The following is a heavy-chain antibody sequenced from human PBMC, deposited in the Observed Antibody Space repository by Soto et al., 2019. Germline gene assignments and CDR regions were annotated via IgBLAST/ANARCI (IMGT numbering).Heavy chain of an antibody. CDR2: INHIGFT. CDR3: ARGDILIGSRNWFDP. V-gene: IGHV4-34*01. CDR1: GGSFINHY. Sequence: LSETLSLTCAVYGGSFINHYWSWIRQPPGKGLEWIGEINHIGFTNYNPSLKSRVTLSVDTFKKQFSLKLSSVAAADTAVYYCARGDILIGSRNWFDPWGQGTLVTVSS. J-gene: IGHJ5*02. D-gene: IGHD3-9*01.